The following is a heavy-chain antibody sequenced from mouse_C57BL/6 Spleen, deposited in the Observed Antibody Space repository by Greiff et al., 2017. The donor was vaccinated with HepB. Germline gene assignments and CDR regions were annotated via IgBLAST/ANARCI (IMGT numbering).Heavy chain of an antibody. CDR2: ISNGGGST. D-gene: IGHD1-1*01. V-gene: IGHV5-12*01. CDR1: GFTFSDYY. J-gene: IGHJ2*01. CDR3: ARGYYGDYFDY. Sequence: EVKLMESGGGLVQPGGSLKLSCAASGFTFSDYYMYWVRQTPEKRLEWVAYISNGGGSTYYPDTVKGRFTISRDNAKNTLYLQMSRLKSEDTAMYYCARGYYGDYFDYWGQGTTLTVSS.